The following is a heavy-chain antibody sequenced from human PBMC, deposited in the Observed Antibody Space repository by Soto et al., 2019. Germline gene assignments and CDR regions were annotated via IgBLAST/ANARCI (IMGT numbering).Heavy chain of an antibody. D-gene: IGHD6-13*01. CDR1: GGSISSFY. CDR3: AGDQGVAAAGITWFDP. J-gene: IGHJ5*02. CDR2: IHSSGST. V-gene: IGHV4-59*12. Sequence: PSEPLSLPCTVSGGSISSFYWSWIRQPPGKGLEWIGYIHSSGSTNYNPSLKSRVTMSVDTSKNQFSLRLMSLTAADTAVYYCAGDQGVAAAGITWFDPWGQGSLVT.